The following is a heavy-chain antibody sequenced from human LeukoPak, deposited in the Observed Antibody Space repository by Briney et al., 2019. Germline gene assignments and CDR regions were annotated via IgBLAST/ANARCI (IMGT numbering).Heavy chain of an antibody. CDR1: GFTFSSSW. CDR3: ARSLGTGYGMDV. J-gene: IGHJ6*02. CDR2: INSDVSRT. V-gene: IGHV3-74*01. Sequence: GGSLRLSCAASGFTFSSSWMHWVRQTPGKGLVWVSRINSDVSRTTYADSVKGRFTISRDNAKNTLYLQMNSLRAEDTGVYYCARSLGTGYGMDVWGQGTTVTVSS. D-gene: IGHD1-14*01.